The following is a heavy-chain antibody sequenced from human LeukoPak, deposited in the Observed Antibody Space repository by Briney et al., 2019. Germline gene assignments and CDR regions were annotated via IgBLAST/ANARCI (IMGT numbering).Heavy chain of an antibody. D-gene: IGHD2-21*01. CDR3: AREIPKGTFDY. Sequence: SETPSLTCTVSGGSVSSYYWSWIRQPPGKGLEWIGYIYYSGSTNYNPSLKSRVTISVDTSKNQFSLKLSSVTAADTAVYYCAREIPKGTFDYWGQGTLVTVSS. V-gene: IGHV4-59*02. J-gene: IGHJ4*02. CDR1: GGSVSSYY. CDR2: IYYSGST.